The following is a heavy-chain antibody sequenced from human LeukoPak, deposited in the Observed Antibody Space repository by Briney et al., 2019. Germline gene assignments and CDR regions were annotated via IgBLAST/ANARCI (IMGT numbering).Heavy chain of an antibody. CDR1: GGSFSGYY. Sequence: PSETLSLTCAVYGGSFSGYYWSWIRQPPGKGLEWIGEINHSGSTNYNPSLKSRVTISVDTSKNQFSLKLSSVTAADTAVYYCARKARRVKFGYWGQGTLVTVSS. D-gene: IGHD1-14*01. CDR3: ARKARRVKFGY. J-gene: IGHJ4*02. CDR2: INHSGST. V-gene: IGHV4-34*01.